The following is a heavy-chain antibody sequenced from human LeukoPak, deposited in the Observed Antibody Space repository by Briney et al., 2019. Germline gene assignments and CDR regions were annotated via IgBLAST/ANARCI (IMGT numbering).Heavy chain of an antibody. D-gene: IGHD3-22*01. CDR1: GYTFTSYD. J-gene: IGHJ4*02. V-gene: IGHV1-8*01. CDR3: ARVRSRTTYYDSSGYSFDY. CDR2: MNPNSGNT. Sequence: GASVKVSCKASGYTFTSYDINWVRQATGQGLEWMGWMNPNSGNTGYAQKFQGRVTMTRNTSISTAYMELSSLRSDDTAVYYCARVRSRTTYYDSSGYSFDYWGQGTLVTVSS.